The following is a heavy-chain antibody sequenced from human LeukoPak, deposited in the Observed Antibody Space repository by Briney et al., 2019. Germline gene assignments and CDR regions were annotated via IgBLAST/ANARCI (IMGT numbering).Heavy chain of an antibody. CDR3: ARASSIGAAGLFDY. D-gene: IGHD6-13*01. V-gene: IGHV3-53*01. J-gene: IGHJ4*02. Sequence: PGGSLRLSCAASGFTVSSIYMNWVRQAPGQGLEWVSVIYSGGTTYYADSVKGRFTISRDNSKNTLYLQMNSLRAEDTAVYYCARASSIGAAGLFDYWGQGTLVTVSS. CDR2: IYSGGTT. CDR1: GFTVSSIY.